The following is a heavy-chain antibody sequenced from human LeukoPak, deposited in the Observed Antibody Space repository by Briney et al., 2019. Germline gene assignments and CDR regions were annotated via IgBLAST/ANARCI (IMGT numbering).Heavy chain of an antibody. Sequence: SETLSLTCTVSGYSIRSGHYWGWIRQPPGKGLEWIGSIYHSGSTYYNPSLRSRVTISVDASKNQFSLKLTSVTAADTAVYYCARVFYDTTGYYYRGLYYFDYWGQGTLVTVSS. CDR1: GYSIRSGHY. CDR3: ARVFYDTTGYYYRGLYYFDY. J-gene: IGHJ4*02. D-gene: IGHD3-22*01. CDR2: IYHSGST. V-gene: IGHV4-38-2*02.